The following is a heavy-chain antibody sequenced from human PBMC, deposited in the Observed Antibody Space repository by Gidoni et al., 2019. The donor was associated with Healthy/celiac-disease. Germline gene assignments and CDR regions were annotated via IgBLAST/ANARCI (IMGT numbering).Heavy chain of an antibody. V-gene: IGHV2-5*02. CDR1: GFSLSTSGVG. CDR3: AHTAGHCSSTSCYPMYYFDY. D-gene: IGHD2-2*03. CDR2: IYWDDDK. Sequence: QITLKESGPTLVKPTQTLTLTCTFSGFSLSTSGVGVGWIRQPPGKALEWLALIYWDDDKRYSPSLKSRLTITKDTSKNQVVLTMTNMDPVDTATYYCAHTAGHCSSTSCYPMYYFDYWGQGTLVTVSS. J-gene: IGHJ4*02.